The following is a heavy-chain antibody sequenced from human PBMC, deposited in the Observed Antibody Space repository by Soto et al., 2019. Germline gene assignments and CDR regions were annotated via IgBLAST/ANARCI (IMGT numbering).Heavy chain of an antibody. CDR2: TYYRSKWYN. D-gene: IGHD5-12*01. CDR3: ARDTPSIYSGYDYGWFDP. V-gene: IGHV6-1*01. CDR1: GDRVSSNSAA. J-gene: IGHJ5*02. Sequence: QSQTLSLTCAISGDRVSSNSAAWNWIRQSPSRGLEWLGRTYYRSKWYNDYAVSVKSRITINPDTSKNQFSLQLNSVTPEDTAVYYCARDTPSIYSGYDYGWFDPWGQGTLVTVSS.